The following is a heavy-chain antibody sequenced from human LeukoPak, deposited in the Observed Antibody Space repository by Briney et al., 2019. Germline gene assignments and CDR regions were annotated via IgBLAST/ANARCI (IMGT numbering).Heavy chain of an antibody. CDR2: IYYSGST. CDR1: GGSISSYY. CDR3: ARGYGLLGSAFDI. V-gene: IGHV4-59*01. Sequence: PSETLSLTCTVSGGSISSYYWSWIRQPPGKGLEWIGYIYYSGSTNYNPSLKSRVTISVDTSKNQFSLKLSSVTAADTAVYYCARGYGLLGSAFDIWGQGTMVTVSS. J-gene: IGHJ3*02. D-gene: IGHD5-18*01.